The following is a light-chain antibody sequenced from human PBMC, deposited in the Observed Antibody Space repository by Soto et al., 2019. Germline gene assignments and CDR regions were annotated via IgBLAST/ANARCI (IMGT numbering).Light chain of an antibody. CDR3: QQFNTYPLT. Sequence: DIQLTQSPSFLSASVGDRVTITCRASQGINDYLAWYQQKPGKDPKLLIYAASTLQSEVPSRFSGCTSATEFTLTTNRPQTEDFATYYCQQFNTYPLTFGGGTKVEVK. CDR1: QGINDY. J-gene: IGKJ4*01. CDR2: AAS. V-gene: IGKV1-9*01.